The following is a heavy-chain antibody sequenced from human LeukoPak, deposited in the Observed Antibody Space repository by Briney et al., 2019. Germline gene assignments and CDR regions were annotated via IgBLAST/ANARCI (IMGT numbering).Heavy chain of an antibody. CDR3: AKGEAAAIYGMDV. CDR2: ISGSGGST. CDR1: GFTSSSYA. D-gene: IGHD6-13*01. Sequence: GGSLRLSCAASGFTSSSYAMSWVRQAPGKGLEWVSAISGSGGSTYYADSVKGRFTISRDNSKNTLYLQMNSLRAEDTAVYYCAKGEAAAIYGMDVWGQGTTVTVSS. J-gene: IGHJ6*02. V-gene: IGHV3-23*01.